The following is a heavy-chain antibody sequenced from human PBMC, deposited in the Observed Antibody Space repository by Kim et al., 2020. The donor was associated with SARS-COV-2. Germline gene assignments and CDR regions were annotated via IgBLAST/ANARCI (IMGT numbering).Heavy chain of an antibody. V-gene: IGHV4-4*07. CDR3: ARDYYDSSGYYPFDY. D-gene: IGHD3-22*01. Sequence: SETLSLTCTVSGGSISSYYWSWIRQPAGKGLEWIGRIYTSGSTNYNPSLKSRVTMSVDTSKNQFSLKLSSVTAADTAVYYCARDYYDSSGYYPFDYWGQGTLVTVSS. CDR2: IYTSGST. J-gene: IGHJ4*02. CDR1: GGSISSYY.